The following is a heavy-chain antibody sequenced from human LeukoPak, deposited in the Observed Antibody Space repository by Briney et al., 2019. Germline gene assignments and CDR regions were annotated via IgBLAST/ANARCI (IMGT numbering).Heavy chain of an antibody. J-gene: IGHJ3*02. CDR1: GYTFTRYA. CDR3: ARGEIVITFGSSRPGDAFNM. V-gene: IGHV1-3*01. CDR2: INAANGNT. D-gene: IGHD3-16*01. Sequence: ASVKVSCKDSGYTFTRYAIHWVRQGPGQRLEWMGWINAANGNTKYSQKFQGRVTITRDTSASTVYMELSSLRSEDTAVYYCARGEIVITFGSSRPGDAFNMWGQGTMVTVSS.